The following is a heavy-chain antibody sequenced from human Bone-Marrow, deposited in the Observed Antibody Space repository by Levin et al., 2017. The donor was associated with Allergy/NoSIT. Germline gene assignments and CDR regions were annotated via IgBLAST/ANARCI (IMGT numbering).Heavy chain of an antibody. CDR3: AREPVLLWFGEVLGDYYGMDV. CDR1: GGSVSSGSYY. J-gene: IGHJ6*02. CDR2: IYYSGST. Sequence: SETLSLTCTVSGGSVSSGSYYWSWIRQPPGKGLEWIGYIYYSGSTNYNPSLKSRVTISVDTSKNQFSLKLSSVTAADTAVYYCAREPVLLWFGEVLGDYYGMDVWGQGTTVTVSS. V-gene: IGHV4-61*01. D-gene: IGHD3-10*01.